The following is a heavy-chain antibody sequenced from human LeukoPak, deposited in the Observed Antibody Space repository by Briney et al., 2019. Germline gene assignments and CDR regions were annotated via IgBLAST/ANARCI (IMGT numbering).Heavy chain of an antibody. D-gene: IGHD3-9*01. CDR1: GGSISSGDYY. CDR3: ARDRYLDYIRFDP. CDR2: IYYSGST. J-gene: IGHJ5*02. Sequence: SETLSLTCTVSGGSISSGDYYWSWIRQPPGKGLEWIGYIYYSGSTYYNPSLKSRVTISVDTSKNQFSLKLSSVTAADTAVYYCARDRYLDYIRFDPWGQGTLVTVSS. V-gene: IGHV4-30-4*01.